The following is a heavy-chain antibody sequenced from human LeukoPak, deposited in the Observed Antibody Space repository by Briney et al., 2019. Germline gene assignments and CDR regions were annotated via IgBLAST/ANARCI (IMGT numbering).Heavy chain of an antibody. CDR2: ISGSGGST. J-gene: IGHJ4*02. Sequence: GGSLRLSCAASGFTFSSYAMSWVRQAPGKGLEWVSAISGSGGSTYYADSVKGRFTISRDNSKNTLYLQMNSLRAEDTAVYYCARGGYSSSSPLDYWGQGTLVTVSS. CDR3: ARGGYSSSSPLDY. CDR1: GFTFSSYA. V-gene: IGHV3-23*01. D-gene: IGHD6-6*01.